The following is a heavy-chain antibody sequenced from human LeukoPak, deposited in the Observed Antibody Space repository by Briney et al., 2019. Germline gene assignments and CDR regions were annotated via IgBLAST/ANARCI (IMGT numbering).Heavy chain of an antibody. CDR3: ARDQYYYVSSGYYPYYYYYMDV. CDR1: GGSISSYY. Sequence: PSETLSLTCTVSGGSISSYYWSWIRQPPGKGLEWIGYIYYSGSTNYNPSLKSRVTISVDTSKNQFSLKLSSVTAADTAVYYCARDQYYYVSSGYYPYYYYYMDVWGKGTTVTVSS. V-gene: IGHV4-59*01. D-gene: IGHD3-22*01. CDR2: IYYSGST. J-gene: IGHJ6*03.